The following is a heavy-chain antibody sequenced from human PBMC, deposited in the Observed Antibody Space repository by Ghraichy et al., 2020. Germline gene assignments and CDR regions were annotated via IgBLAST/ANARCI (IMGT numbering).Heavy chain of an antibody. V-gene: IGHV3-23*01. CDR3: AKGGFLEWLLLPSYFDY. D-gene: IGHD3-3*01. J-gene: IGHJ4*02. Sequence: GGSLRLSCAASGFTFSSYAMSWVRQAPGKGLEWVSAISGSGGSTYYADSVKGRFTISRDNSKNTLYLQMNSLRAEDTAVYYCAKGGFLEWLLLPSYFDYWGQGTLVTVSS. CDR2: ISGSGGST. CDR1: GFTFSSYA.